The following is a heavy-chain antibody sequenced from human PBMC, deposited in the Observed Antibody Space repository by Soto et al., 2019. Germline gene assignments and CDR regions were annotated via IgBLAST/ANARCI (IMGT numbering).Heavy chain of an antibody. V-gene: IGHV1-69*12. Sequence: QVQLVQSGAEVQKPGSSVTVSCKASGGTFSSYAISWVRQAPGQGLEWMGGIIPIFGTADYAQKFQGRVTITADESTSTAYVELSSLRSEDTAVYYCAKNPENYYYGMDVWGQGTTVTVSS. CDR1: GGTFSSYA. CDR3: AKNPENYYYGMDV. CDR2: IIPIFGTA. J-gene: IGHJ6*02.